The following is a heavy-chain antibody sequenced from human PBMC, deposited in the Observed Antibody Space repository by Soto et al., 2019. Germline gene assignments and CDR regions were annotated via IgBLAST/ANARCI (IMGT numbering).Heavy chain of an antibody. V-gene: IGHV2-26*01. D-gene: IGHD4-17*01. Sequence: QVTLKESGPVLVKPTETLTLTCTVSGFSLSNPEMGVSWIRQPPGKPLEWLAHFFSDAERSYSASMQSRLTMSTDTSGSQVVLTMTNMDPVDTATYFCARMDGDYNYYAMDVWGQGTTVTVSS. J-gene: IGHJ6*02. CDR1: GFSLSNPEMG. CDR3: ARMDGDYNYYAMDV. CDR2: FFSDAER.